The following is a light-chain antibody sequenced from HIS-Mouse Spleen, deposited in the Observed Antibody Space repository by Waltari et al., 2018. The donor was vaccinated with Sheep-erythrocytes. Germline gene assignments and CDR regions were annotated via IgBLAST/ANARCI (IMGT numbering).Light chain of an antibody. V-gene: IGLV2-11*01. CDR1: SSDVGGYNE. CDR3: CSYAGSSTPWV. J-gene: IGLJ3*02. Sequence: QSALTQPRSVSGSPGQSVTISCTGTSSDVGGYNEFSCYQQHPGKAPKLMIYEVSKRPSGVPDRFSGSKSGNTASLTISGLQAEDEADYYCCSYAGSSTPWVFGGGTKLTVL. CDR2: EVS.